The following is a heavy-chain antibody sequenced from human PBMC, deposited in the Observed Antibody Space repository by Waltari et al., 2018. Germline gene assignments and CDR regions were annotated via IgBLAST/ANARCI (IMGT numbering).Heavy chain of an antibody. J-gene: IGHJ4*02. D-gene: IGHD3-10*01. CDR3: ARLGTMVQGVNFDY. V-gene: IGHV4-38-2*01. CDR2: IYHSGST. CDR1: GYSIRSGYY. Sequence: QVQLQESGPGLVKPSATLSLTCAVSGYSIRSGYYWGWIRPPPGKGLEWIGSIYHSGSTYYNPSLKSRVTISVDTSKNQFSLKLSSVTAADTAVYYCARLGTMVQGVNFDYWGQGTLVTVSS.